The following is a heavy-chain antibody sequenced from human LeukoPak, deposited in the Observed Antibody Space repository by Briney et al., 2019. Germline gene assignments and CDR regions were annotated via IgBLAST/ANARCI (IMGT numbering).Heavy chain of an antibody. CDR2: IYSGGST. CDR1: GFTVSSNY. D-gene: IGHD2-2*01. Sequence: GGSLRLSCAASGFTVSSNYMSWVRQAPGKGLEWVSVIYSGGSTYYADSVKGRFTISRDNSKNTLYLQMNSLRAEDTAVYYCARKPYQLLSFDHWGQGTLVTVSS. V-gene: IGHV3-66*01. CDR3: ARKPYQLLSFDH. J-gene: IGHJ4*02.